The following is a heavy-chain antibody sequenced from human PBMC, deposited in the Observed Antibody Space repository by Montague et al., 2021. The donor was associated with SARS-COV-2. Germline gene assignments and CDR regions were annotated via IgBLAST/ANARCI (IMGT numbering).Heavy chain of an antibody. J-gene: IGHJ4*02. CDR2: IYDGGST. CDR1: GSSVRSYY. V-gene: IGHV4-59*02. CDR3: ARENTVTTFGGPYYIDS. Sequence: SETLSLTCIVSGSSVRSYYWSWIRQPPGKGLEWIGYIYDGGSTNXSPSLRSRVTISVDTSKNQFSLKLSSVTAADTAVYYCARENTVTTFGGPYYIDSWGQGTLVTVSA. D-gene: IGHD4-17*01.